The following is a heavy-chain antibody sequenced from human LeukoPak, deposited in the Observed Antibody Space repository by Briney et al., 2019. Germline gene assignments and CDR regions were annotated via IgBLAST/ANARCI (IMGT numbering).Heavy chain of an antibody. CDR1: GYTFTGYY. J-gene: IGHJ3*02. CDR3: ARDLSLGYDSSGNGAFDI. D-gene: IGHD3-22*01. Sequence: ASVKVSCKASGYTFTGYYMHWVRQAPGQGLEWMGWINPNSGGTNYAQKFQGRVTMTRDTSISTAYMELSRLRSDDTAVYYCARDLSLGYDSSGNGAFDIWSQGTMVTVSS. V-gene: IGHV1-2*02. CDR2: INPNSGGT.